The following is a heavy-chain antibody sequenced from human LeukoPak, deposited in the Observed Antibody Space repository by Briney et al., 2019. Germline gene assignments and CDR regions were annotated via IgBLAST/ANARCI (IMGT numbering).Heavy chain of an antibody. Sequence: SETLSLTCSVSGGSIRSSSYYWAWIRQPPGEGLEWIGSIYYSGSTYYNPSLKSRVTISVDTSKNLFSLKLPSVTAADTAVYFCARGPPYAPGVLDVWGKGTTVTISS. J-gene: IGHJ6*04. D-gene: IGHD7-27*01. CDR3: ARGPPYAPGVLDV. CDR1: GGSIRSSSYY. V-gene: IGHV4-39*01. CDR2: IYYSGST.